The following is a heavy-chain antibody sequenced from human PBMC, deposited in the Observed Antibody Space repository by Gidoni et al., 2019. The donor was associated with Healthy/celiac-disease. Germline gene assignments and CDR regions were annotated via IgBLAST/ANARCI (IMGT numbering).Heavy chain of an antibody. D-gene: IGHD3-22*01. J-gene: IGHJ5*02. CDR1: GFTLSSYW. CDR3: ARDILTMRDNWFDP. CDR2: KKQDGSKK. Sequence: EVQLVESGGGLVQPGGSLRLPCAASGFTLSSYWMSWVRQAPGKGLKWVAKKKQDGSKKYYVDSVKGRFTISKDNAKNSLYLQMNSLRAEDTAVYYCARDILTMRDNWFDPWGQGTLVTVSS. V-gene: IGHV3-7*03.